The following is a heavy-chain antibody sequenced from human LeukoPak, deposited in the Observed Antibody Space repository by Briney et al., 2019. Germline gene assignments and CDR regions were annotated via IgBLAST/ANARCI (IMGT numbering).Heavy chain of an antibody. CDR3: AAGRWELLRMDH. J-gene: IGHJ4*02. V-gene: IGHV3-21*01. CDR1: GFTFSSYS. D-gene: IGHD1-26*01. CDR2: ISSSSSYI. Sequence: GGSLSLSGAASGFTFSSYSMNWVRQAPGQGQEWVSSISSSSSYIYYADSVKGRFTISRENAKNSLYLQKNSLRAEDTAVYYCAAGRWELLRMDHWGQGALVTVSS.